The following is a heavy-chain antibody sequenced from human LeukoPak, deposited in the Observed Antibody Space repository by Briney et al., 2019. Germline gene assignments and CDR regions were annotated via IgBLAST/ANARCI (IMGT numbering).Heavy chain of an antibody. D-gene: IGHD6-19*01. CDR3: AKAGEETGIAVAGTYFDY. J-gene: IGHJ4*02. V-gene: IGHV4-30-4*08. Sequence: SETLSLTCTVSGGSISSGDYYWSWIRQPPGKGLEWIGYIYYSGSTYYNPSLKSRVTISVDTSKNQFSLKLSSVTAADTAVYYCAKAGEETGIAVAGTYFDYWGQGTLVTVSS. CDR1: GGSISSGDYY. CDR2: IYYSGST.